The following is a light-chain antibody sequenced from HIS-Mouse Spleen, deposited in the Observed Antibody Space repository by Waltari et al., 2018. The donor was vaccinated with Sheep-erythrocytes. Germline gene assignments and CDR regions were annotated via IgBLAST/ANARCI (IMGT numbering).Light chain of an antibody. J-gene: IGLJ3*02. Sequence: SYELTQPPSVSVSPGQTARITCSGHALPKQYAYWYQQKSGQAPVLAIYEDSKRPSGIPERFSGSSSGTMATLTISGAQVEDEADYYCYSTDSSGNHWVFGGGTKLTVL. CDR1: ALPKQY. V-gene: IGLV3-10*01. CDR2: EDS. CDR3: YSTDSSGNHWV.